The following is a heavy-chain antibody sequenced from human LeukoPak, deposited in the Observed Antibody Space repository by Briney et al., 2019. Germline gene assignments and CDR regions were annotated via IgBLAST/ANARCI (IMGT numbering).Heavy chain of an antibody. Sequence: ASVKVSCKASGYTFTSYDINWVRQATGQGLEWMGWMNPNSGNTGYAQKFQGRVTITRNTSISTAYMELSSLRSEDTAVYYCARGGDEDFWSGSLYYYYYMDVWGKGTTVTVSS. CDR2: MNPNSGNT. D-gene: IGHD3-3*01. J-gene: IGHJ6*03. CDR3: ARGGDEDFWSGSLYYYYYMDV. CDR1: GYTFTSYD. V-gene: IGHV1-8*03.